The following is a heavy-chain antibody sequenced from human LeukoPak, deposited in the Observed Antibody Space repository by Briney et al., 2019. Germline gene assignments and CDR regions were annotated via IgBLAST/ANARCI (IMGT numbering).Heavy chain of an antibody. V-gene: IGHV3-30*01. D-gene: IGHD1-26*01. CDR1: GFTFSSYA. CDR3: ARYWDGWELLPFDP. CDR2: ISYDGSNK. J-gene: IGHJ5*02. Sequence: QSGGSLRLSCAASGFTFSSYAMHWVRQAPGKGLEWVAVISYDGSNKYYADSVKGRFTISRDNSKNTLYLQMNSLRAEDTAVYYCARYWDGWELLPFDPWGQGTLVTVSS.